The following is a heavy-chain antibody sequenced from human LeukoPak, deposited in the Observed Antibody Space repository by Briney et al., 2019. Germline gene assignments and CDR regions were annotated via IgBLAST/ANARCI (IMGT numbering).Heavy chain of an antibody. Sequence: PGGSLRLSCAASGFTFNTFWMSWVRQAPGKGLEWVANIKQDGSEKYYVDSVKGRFTISRDNAKNSLYLQMNSLRAEDTAVYYCARDLGDGYNPIDYWGQGTLVTVSS. V-gene: IGHV3-7*01. J-gene: IGHJ4*02. CDR2: IKQDGSEK. CDR1: GFTFNTFW. CDR3: ARDLGDGYNPIDY. D-gene: IGHD5-24*01.